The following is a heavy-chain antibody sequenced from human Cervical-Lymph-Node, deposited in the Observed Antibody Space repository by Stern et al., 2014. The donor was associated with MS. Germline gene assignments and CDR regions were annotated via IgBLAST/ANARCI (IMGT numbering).Heavy chain of an antibody. D-gene: IGHD3-10*02. CDR2: IVPLFGTA. Sequence: QVQLVESGAEVKKPGSSVTVSCKSSGGTFITYAFSWVRLAPGQGLEWMGGIVPLFGTANYAEKFQGRVTITADESTGTVYMEVSSLRSEDTAVYFCARHLFENYYYYYGMDAWGQGTTVTVSS. J-gene: IGHJ6*02. V-gene: IGHV1-69*01. CDR1: GGTFITYA. CDR3: ARHLFENYYYYYGMDA.